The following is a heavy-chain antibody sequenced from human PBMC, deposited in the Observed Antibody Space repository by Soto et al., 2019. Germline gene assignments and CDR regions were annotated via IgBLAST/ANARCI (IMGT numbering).Heavy chain of an antibody. CDR3: ARHWNGYNKRVRYYFDY. CDR1: GYSFTSYW. D-gene: IGHD5-12*01. V-gene: IGHV5-51*01. J-gene: IGHJ4*02. Sequence: GESLKISCKGSGYSFTSYWIGWVRQMPGKGLEWMGIIYPGDSDTRYSPSFQGQVTISADKSISTAYLQWSSLKASDTAMYYCARHWNGYNKRVRYYFDYWGQGTLVTVSS. CDR2: IYPGDSDT.